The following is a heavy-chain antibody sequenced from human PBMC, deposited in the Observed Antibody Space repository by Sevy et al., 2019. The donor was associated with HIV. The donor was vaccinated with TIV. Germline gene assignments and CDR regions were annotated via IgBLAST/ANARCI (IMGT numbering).Heavy chain of an antibody. D-gene: IGHD4-17*01. Sequence: GGSLRLSCAASGFTFSSYGMHWVRQAPGKGLEWVAVIWFDGSNTFYADSVKGRFTISRDKAKNSLFLQMNSLRAEDTAVYYCATTTVATQFDSWGQGTLVTVSS. J-gene: IGHJ4*02. CDR1: GFTFSSYG. CDR2: IWFDGSNT. V-gene: IGHV3-33*01. CDR3: ATTTVATQFDS.